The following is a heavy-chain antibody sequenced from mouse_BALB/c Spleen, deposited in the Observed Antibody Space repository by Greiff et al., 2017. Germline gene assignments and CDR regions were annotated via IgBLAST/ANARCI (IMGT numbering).Heavy chain of an antibody. V-gene: IGHV1-5*01. Sequence: EGQLQQSGTVLARPGASVKMSCKASGYSFTSYWMHWVKQRPGQGLEWIGAIYPGNSDTSYNQKFKGKAKLTAVTSASTAYMELSSLTNEDSAVYYCTRWLLRKDAMDYWGQGTSVTVSS. D-gene: IGHD2-3*01. CDR3: TRWLLRKDAMDY. J-gene: IGHJ4*01. CDR2: IYPGNSDT. CDR1: GYSFTSYW.